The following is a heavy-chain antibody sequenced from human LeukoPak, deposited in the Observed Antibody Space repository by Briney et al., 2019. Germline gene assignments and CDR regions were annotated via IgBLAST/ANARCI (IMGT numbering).Heavy chain of an antibody. CDR2: INHSGST. V-gene: IGHV4-34*01. CDR3: ARRPRYYYGSGSYSPPDY. CDR1: GGSFSGYY. J-gene: IGHJ4*02. Sequence: SETLSLTCAVYGGSFSGYYWSWIRQPPGKGLEWIGEINHSGSTNYNPSLKSRVTISVDTSKNQFSLKLSSVTAADTAVYYCARRPRYYYGSGSYSPPDYWGQGTLVTVSS. D-gene: IGHD3-10*01.